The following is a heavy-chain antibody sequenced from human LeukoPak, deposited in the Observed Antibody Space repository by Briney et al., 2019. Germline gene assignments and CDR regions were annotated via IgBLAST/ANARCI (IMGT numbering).Heavy chain of an antibody. Sequence: ASVKVSRKASGYTFTSYVISWVRQAPGQGLEWMGWISAYNGNTNYQQTLQGRVTMTTDTSTSTAYMELRRMRSYDTAVDYCARDSAVVVVPGALDWGQGTLVTVSS. D-gene: IGHD2-2*01. CDR1: GYTFTSYV. CDR3: ARDSAVVVVPGALD. J-gene: IGHJ4*02. CDR2: ISAYNGNT. V-gene: IGHV1-18*01.